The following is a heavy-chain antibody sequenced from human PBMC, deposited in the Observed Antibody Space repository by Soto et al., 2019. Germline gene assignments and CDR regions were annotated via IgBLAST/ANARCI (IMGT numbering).Heavy chain of an antibody. Sequence: QVQLQQWGAGLLKPSETLSLTCAVYGGSFSGYYWSWIRQPPGKGLEWIGEINHSGSTNHNPSLKSRVTISVDTSKNQFSLKLSSVTAADPAVYYCASRYGSGSYYPSYWGQGTLFAVSS. CDR3: ASRYGSGSYYPSY. D-gene: IGHD3-10*01. CDR1: GGSFSGYY. V-gene: IGHV4-34*01. J-gene: IGHJ4*02. CDR2: INHSGST.